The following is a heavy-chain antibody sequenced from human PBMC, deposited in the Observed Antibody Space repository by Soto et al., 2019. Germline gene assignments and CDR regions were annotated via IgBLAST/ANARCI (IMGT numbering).Heavy chain of an antibody. CDR3: ASGPTYYYDSSGYLGPHYFDY. CDR1: GFTFSSYS. Sequence: EVQLVESGGGLVKPGGSLRLSCAASGFTFSSYSMNWVPQAPGKGLEWVSSISSSSSYIYYADSVKGRFTISRDNAKNSLYLQMNSLRAEDTAVYYCASGPTYYYDSSGYLGPHYFDYWGQGTLVTVSS. CDR2: ISSSSSYI. J-gene: IGHJ4*02. V-gene: IGHV3-21*01. D-gene: IGHD3-22*01.